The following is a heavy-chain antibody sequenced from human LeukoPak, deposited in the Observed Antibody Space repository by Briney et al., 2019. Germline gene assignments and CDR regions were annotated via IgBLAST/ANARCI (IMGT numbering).Heavy chain of an antibody. V-gene: IGHV3-48*04. CDR3: TRHHTDGYNFWY. CDR2: ITASSSTE. J-gene: IGHJ4*02. CDR1: GFTFSSSS. Sequence: GGSLRLSCAASGFTFSSSSMNWVRQAPGKGLEWVSYITASSSTEHYADSVKGRFTVSRDNAQNSLYLQMYSLRAEDTAVYYCTRHHTDGYNFWYWGPGALVTVSS. D-gene: IGHD5-24*01.